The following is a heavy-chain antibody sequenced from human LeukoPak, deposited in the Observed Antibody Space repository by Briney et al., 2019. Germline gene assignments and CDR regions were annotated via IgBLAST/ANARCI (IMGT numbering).Heavy chain of an antibody. J-gene: IGHJ5*02. CDR1: GFTFNSYE. CDR2: ISSSGSTI. V-gene: IGHV3-48*03. CDR3: ARALWTGAYYDPASWFDP. D-gene: IGHD3-22*01. Sequence: GGSLRLSRAASGFTFNSYEMNWVRQAPGKGLEWLSYISSSGSTIYYADSVKGRFTISRDNAKNSLYLQMNSLRAEDTAVYYCARALWTGAYYDPASWFDPWGQGTLVTVSS.